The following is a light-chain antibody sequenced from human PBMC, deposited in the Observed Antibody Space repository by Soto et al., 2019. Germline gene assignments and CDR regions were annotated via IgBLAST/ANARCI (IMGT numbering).Light chain of an antibody. CDR3: QPYNSYWP. V-gene: IGKV1-5*03. CDR2: KAS. Sequence: IPLTQYTSNPSASVGYRVTLHFRASQSISSWLAWYQQKPGKAPKLLIYKASSLESGVPSRFSGSGSGTEFTLTISSLEPDDFATYNCQPYNSYWPSGQRGKV. CDR1: QSISSW. J-gene: IGKJ1*01.